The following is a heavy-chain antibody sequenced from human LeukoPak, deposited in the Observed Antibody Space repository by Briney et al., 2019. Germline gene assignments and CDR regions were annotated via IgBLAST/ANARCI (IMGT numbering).Heavy chain of an antibody. D-gene: IGHD3-3*01. Sequence: WNAGRTGYADSFKGRFTISRENDKKSLYLQMNSLRAEDTALYYCARDGWGRYDFWSGYLYWGQGTLVTVSS. V-gene: IGHV3-20*03. CDR3: ARDGWGRYDFWSGYLY. CDR2: WNAGRT. J-gene: IGHJ4*02.